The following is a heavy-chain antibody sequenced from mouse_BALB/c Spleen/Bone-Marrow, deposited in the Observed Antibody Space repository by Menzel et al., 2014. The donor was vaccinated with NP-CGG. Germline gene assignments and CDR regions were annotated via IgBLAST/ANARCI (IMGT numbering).Heavy chain of an antibody. Sequence: EVKLEESGGGLVQPGGSLRLSCATSGFTFSDIYMDWVRQPPGKRLEWIATSRSKPNDYTTEYSASVKGLFIVSRDTSQSILYLQMNALRPEDTAIYYCARDGGYGRDNWGQGTTLTVSS. J-gene: IGHJ2*01. V-gene: IGHV7-1*02. D-gene: IGHD1-1*02. CDR2: SRSKPNDYTT. CDR3: ARDGGYGRDN. CDR1: GFTFSDIY.